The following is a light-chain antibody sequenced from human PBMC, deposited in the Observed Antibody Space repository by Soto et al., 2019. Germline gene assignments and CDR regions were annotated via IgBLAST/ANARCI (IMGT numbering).Light chain of an antibody. CDR2: AAS. Sequence: IQLTQSPSSLSACVGDRVTITCRASQGISSYLAWYQQKPGKAPKLLIYAASTLQSGVPSRFSGCGSGTDFTLTISSLQPEDFATYYSQQLNSSQYTIGQGTQLEIK. CDR1: QGISSY. J-gene: IGKJ2*01. V-gene: IGKV1-9*01. CDR3: QQLNSSQYT.